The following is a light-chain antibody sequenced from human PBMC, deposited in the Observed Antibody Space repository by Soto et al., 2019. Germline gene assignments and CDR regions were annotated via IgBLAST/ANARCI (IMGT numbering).Light chain of an antibody. Sequence: EIVMTQSPATLSVSPGETATLSCRASQSVSSNLAWYQQKPGQAPRLLIYDASTRATGIPARFSGSGSGTEFTLTISSLQSEDFAVYYCQQYNNWPMYTFGQGTKPEIK. CDR1: QSVSSN. J-gene: IGKJ2*01. CDR2: DAS. CDR3: QQYNNWPMYT. V-gene: IGKV3-15*01.